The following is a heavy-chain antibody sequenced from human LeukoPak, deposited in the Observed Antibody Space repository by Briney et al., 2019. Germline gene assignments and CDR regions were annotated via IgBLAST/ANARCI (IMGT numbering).Heavy chain of an antibody. CDR3: ARAVGGDRHYFDY. V-gene: IGHV4-30-2*01. Sequence: SETLSLTCTVSGGSISSGGYYWSWIRQPPGKGLEWVGYIYHSGSTYYNPSLKSRVTISVDRSKNQFSLKLSSVTAADTAVYYCARAVGGDRHYFDYWGQGTLVTVSS. CDR2: IYHSGST. J-gene: IGHJ4*02. D-gene: IGHD2-21*02. CDR1: GGSISSGGYY.